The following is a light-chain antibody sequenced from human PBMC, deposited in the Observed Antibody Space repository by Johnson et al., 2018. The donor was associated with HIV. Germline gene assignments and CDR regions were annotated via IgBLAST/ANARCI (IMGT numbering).Light chain of an antibody. CDR2: VNN. J-gene: IGLJ1*01. CDR1: SSNIGNNY. V-gene: IGLV1-51*01. Sequence: QSVLTQPPSVSAAPGQKVTISCSGSSSNIGNNYVSWYQQLPGTAPKLLIYVNNKRPSRIPDRFSGSKYGTSATLGITGLQTGDEADYYCGTWDSTLSAPHYVFETGTNVTVL. CDR3: GTWDSTLSAPHYV.